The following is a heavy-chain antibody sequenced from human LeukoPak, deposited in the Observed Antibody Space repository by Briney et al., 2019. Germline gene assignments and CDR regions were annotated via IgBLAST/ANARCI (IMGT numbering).Heavy chain of an antibody. CDR2: IRYDGSNK. CDR1: GLTFGSFG. J-gene: IGHJ4*02. CDR3: AKLMATITGFDY. V-gene: IGHV3-30*02. D-gene: IGHD5-24*01. Sequence: PGGSLGLSCEAPGLTFGSFGMHRVRQAQGRGLGWVAFIRYDGSNKYYADSVKGRFTISRDNSKNTLYLQMNSLRAEDTAVYYCAKLMATITGFDYWGQGTLVTVSS.